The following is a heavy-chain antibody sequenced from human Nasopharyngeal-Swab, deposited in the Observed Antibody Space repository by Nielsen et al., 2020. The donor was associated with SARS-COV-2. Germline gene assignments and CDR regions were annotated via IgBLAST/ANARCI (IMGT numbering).Heavy chain of an antibody. J-gene: IGHJ3*02. D-gene: IGHD2-2*01. CDR1: GGSISRYY. V-gene: IGHV4-4*07. CDR3: ARSNIVVVPAAPVDAFDI. Sequence: SETLSLTCTVSGGSISRYYWSWIRQPAGKGLEWIGRIYTSGSTNYNPSLKSRVTMSVDTSKNQFSLKLSSVTAADTAVYYCARSNIVVVPAAPVDAFDIWGQGTMVTVSS. CDR2: IYTSGST.